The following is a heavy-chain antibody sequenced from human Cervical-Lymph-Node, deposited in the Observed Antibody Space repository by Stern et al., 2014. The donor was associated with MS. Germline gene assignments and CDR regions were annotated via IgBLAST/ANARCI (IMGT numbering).Heavy chain of an antibody. CDR3: ARGRWYGDY. D-gene: IGHD2-15*01. J-gene: IGHJ4*02. CDR2: VYQSGST. Sequence: QVQLVQSGPGLVKPSETLSLTCTVSGASISSSHWTWIRQTPGKGLEWIGNVYQSGSTNYKPSLKSRATIFVDTSKNQVSMNLTSVTAADTAVYYCARGRWYGDYWGQGTLVTVSS. CDR1: GASISSSH. V-gene: IGHV4-59*01.